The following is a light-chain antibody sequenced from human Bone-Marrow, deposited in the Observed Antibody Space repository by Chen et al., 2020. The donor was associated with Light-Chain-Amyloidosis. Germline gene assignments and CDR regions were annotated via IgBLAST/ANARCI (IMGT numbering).Light chain of an antibody. Sequence: QSALTQPAPFSRSPGPSIPIPCTGTSSDVGGDNHGSWYQQHPDKAPKLMIYEVTNRPSWVPDRFSGSKSDNTASLTISGLQTEDEADYFCSSYTITNTLVFGSGTRVTVL. V-gene: IGLV2-14*01. CDR3: SSYTITNTLV. J-gene: IGLJ1*01. CDR2: EVT. CDR1: SSDVGGDNH.